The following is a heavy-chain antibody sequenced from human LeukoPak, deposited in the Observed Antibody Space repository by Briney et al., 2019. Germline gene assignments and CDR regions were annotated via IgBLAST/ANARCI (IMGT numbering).Heavy chain of an antibody. V-gene: IGHV3-23*01. J-gene: IGHJ4*02. CDR2: ISGSGGST. CDR1: GFTFDDYA. D-gene: IGHD3-10*01. Sequence: GGSLRLSCAASGFTFDDYAMSWVRQAPGKGLEWVSAISGSGGSTYYADSVKGRFTISRDNSKNTLYLQMNSLRAEDTAVYYCAKVPPPLLWFGPSSGKTDNYWGQGTLVTVSS. CDR3: AKVPPPLLWFGPSSGKTDNY.